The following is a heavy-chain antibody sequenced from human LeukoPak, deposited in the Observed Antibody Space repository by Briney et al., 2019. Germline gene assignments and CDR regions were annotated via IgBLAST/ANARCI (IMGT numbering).Heavy chain of an antibody. D-gene: IGHD3-10*01. V-gene: IGHV1-24*01. CDR1: VYTLTELS. CDR3: ARYYIEGRCFDY. CDR2: FDPEDGET. Sequence: ASVKVSCKVSVYTLTELSMHWVRQAPGEGVEWMGGFDPEDGETIYAQKFEGRVTMTRDTSIRTAYMELSRLRSDDTAMYYCARYYIEGRCFDYWGQGTLVTVSS. J-gene: IGHJ4*02.